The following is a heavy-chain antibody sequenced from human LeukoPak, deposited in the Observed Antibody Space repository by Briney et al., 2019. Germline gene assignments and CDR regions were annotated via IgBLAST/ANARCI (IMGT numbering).Heavy chain of an antibody. J-gene: IGHJ2*01. V-gene: IGHV3-30*04. CDR2: ISYDGSNK. CDR3: TRADDYIHFDL. CDR1: QFSFSTYA. Sequence: GGSLRLSCAASQFSFSTYAMHWVRQAPGRGLEWVAVISYDGSNKYYADSVKGRFTISRDNSKNTLYLQMHSLRAEDTAVYYCTRADDYIHFDLWGRGTLVTVSS. D-gene: IGHD5-24*01.